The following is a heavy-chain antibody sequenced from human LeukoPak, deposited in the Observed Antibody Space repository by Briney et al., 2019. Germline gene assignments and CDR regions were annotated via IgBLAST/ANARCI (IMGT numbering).Heavy chain of an antibody. J-gene: IGHJ4*02. CDR1: GGSISSSSYY. CDR2: IYYSGST. Sequence: PSETLSLTCTVSGGSISSSSYYWGWIRQPPGKGLEWIGSIYYSGSTYYNPSLKRRFTISVDTTKNQFSLKLSSVTAADTAVYYCARHQLEMATIGYFDYWGQGTLVTVSS. CDR3: ARHQLEMATIGYFDY. V-gene: IGHV4-39*01. D-gene: IGHD5-24*01.